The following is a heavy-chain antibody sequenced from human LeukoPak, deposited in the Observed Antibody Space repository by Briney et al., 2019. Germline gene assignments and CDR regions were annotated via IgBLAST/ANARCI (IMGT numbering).Heavy chain of an antibody. CDR2: IKPDGSET. J-gene: IGHJ3*02. D-gene: IGHD2/OR15-2a*01. V-gene: IGHV3-7*04. CDR3: ARERLSAFDI. Sequence: PGGSLRLSCAASRFIFSDYWMSWVRQAPGKGLEWVATIKPDGSETYCVDSVKGRFTISRDNAKNSLYLQMDSLRTEDTAVYYCARERLSAFDIWGRGTLVSVSS. CDR1: RFIFSDYW.